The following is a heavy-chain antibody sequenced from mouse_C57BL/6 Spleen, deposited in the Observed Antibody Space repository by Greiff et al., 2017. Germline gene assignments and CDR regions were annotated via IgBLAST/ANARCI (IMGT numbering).Heavy chain of an antibody. CDR1: GFTFSDYG. V-gene: IGHV5-17*01. D-gene: IGHD2-12*01. Sequence: EVMLVESGGGLVKPGGSLKLSCAASGFTFSDYGMHWVRQAPEKGLEWVAYISSGSSTIYYADTVKGRFTISRDNAKNTLFLQMTCLSSEDTAMYYCAKQTRRGDYFDYWGQGTTLTVSS. CDR3: AKQTRRGDYFDY. CDR2: ISSGSSTI. J-gene: IGHJ2*01.